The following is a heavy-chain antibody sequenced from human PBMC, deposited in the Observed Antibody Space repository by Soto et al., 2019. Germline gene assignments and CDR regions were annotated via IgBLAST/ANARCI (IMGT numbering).Heavy chain of an antibody. CDR2: ISGRGGST. V-gene: IGHV3-23*01. J-gene: IGHJ6*02. Sequence: EVQLLESGGGLVQPGGSLSLSCAASGFTFSSYAMSWVRQAPGKGLEWVSAISGRGGSTYYADSVKGRFTISRDNSKNTLYLQMNSLGAEDAAVYYCAKELGHCGGGSCYPGYYYGMDVWGQGATVTVSS. CDR3: AKELGHCGGGSCYPGYYYGMDV. D-gene: IGHD2-15*01. CDR1: GFTFSSYA.